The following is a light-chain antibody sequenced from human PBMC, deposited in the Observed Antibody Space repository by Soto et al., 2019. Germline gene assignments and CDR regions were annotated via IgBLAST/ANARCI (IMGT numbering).Light chain of an antibody. J-gene: IGLJ1*01. CDR2: EVS. V-gene: IGLV2-14*01. Sequence: QSALTQPASVSGSPGQSITISCTGTSSDVGGYNYVSWYQQHPGKAPKLMIYEVSNRPSGVSNRFSGSKSGNTASLTISGFQAEYEADYYCSSYTISSTLVFGTGTKLTVL. CDR1: SSDVGGYNY. CDR3: SSYTISSTLV.